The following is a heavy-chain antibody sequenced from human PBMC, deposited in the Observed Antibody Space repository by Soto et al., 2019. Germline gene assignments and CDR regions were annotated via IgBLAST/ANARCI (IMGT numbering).Heavy chain of an antibody. J-gene: IGHJ3*02. CDR2: IYYSGST. CDR1: GGSISSGGYY. V-gene: IGHV4-31*03. CDR3: ARYDNSGSHGFDI. D-gene: IGHD3-22*01. Sequence: QVQLQESGPGLVKPSQTLSLTCTVSGGSISSGGYYWSWTRQHPGKGLEWIGYIYYSGSTYYNPSLKSRVTISVDTFKNQFSLKLGSVTAADTAVYYCARYDNSGSHGFDIWGQGTMVTVSS.